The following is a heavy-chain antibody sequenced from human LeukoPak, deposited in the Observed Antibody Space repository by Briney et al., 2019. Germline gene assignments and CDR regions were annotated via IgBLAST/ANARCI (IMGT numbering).Heavy chain of an antibody. CDR2: ISAGGDLT. CDR3: AKDLNARVFTSCPDF. CDR1: GFIFKDFP. V-gene: IGHV3-23*01. J-gene: IGHJ4*02. D-gene: IGHD2-2*01. Sequence: GGSLRLSCAVSGFIFKDFPMTWVRQAPGKGLEWLSGISAGGDLTFHADSVKGRFTISRDNSKNTLYLQMNSLRAEDTAIYYCAKDLNARVFTSCPDFWGQGTLVTVSS.